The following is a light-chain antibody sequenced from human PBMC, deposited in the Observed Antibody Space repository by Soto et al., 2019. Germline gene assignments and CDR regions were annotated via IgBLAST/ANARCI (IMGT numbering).Light chain of an antibody. CDR2: DAS. J-gene: IGKJ5*01. CDR1: QTISSW. CDR3: QQYHTSSIT. Sequence: DIQMTQSPSTLSASVGDRVTITCRASQTISSWLAWYQQKPGKAPNLLIYDASTLERGVTSRFSGTGSGTEFTLTIDRLQPDDFATYYCQQYHTSSITFGQGTRLEIK. V-gene: IGKV1-5*01.